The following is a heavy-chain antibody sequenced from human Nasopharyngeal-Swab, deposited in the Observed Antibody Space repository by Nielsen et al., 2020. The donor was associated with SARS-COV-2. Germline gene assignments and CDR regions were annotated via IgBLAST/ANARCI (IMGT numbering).Heavy chain of an antibody. CDR3: AATSVLRFLEWLNNWFDP. J-gene: IGHJ5*02. V-gene: IGHV4-39*01. Sequence: SETLSLTCTVSGGSISSSSYYWGWIRQPPGKGREWIGSIYYSGSTYYNPSLKSRVTISVDTSKNQFSLKLSSVTAADTAVYYCAATSVLRFLEWLNNWFDPWGQGTLVTVSS. CDR2: IYYSGST. D-gene: IGHD3-3*01. CDR1: GGSISSSSYY.